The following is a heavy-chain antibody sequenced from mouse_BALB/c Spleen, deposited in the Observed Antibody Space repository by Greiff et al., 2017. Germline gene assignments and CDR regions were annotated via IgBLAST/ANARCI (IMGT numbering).Heavy chain of an antibody. CDR3: AREGAAWYFDV. V-gene: IGHV3-6*02. Sequence: DVKLQESGPGLVKPSQSLSLTCSVTGYSITSGYYWNWIRQFPGNKLEWMGYISYDGSNNYNPSLKNRISITRDTSKNQFFLKLNSVTTEDTATYYCAREGAAWYFDVWGAGTTVTVSS. CDR1: GYSITSGYY. CDR2: ISYDGSN. J-gene: IGHJ1*01.